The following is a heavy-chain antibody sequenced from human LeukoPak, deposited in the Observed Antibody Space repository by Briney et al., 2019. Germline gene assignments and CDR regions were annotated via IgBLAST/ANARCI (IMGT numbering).Heavy chain of an antibody. D-gene: IGHD5-12*01. Sequence: ASVKVSCKASGYTFSVYGITWVRQAPGQGLEWMGWINPNSGGTNYAQKFQGRVTMTRDTSISTAYMELSRLRSDDTAVYYCARVRGYSGYEFFDYWGQGTLVTVSS. CDR2: INPNSGGT. CDR3: ARVRGYSGYEFFDY. V-gene: IGHV1-2*02. CDR1: GYTFSVYG. J-gene: IGHJ4*02.